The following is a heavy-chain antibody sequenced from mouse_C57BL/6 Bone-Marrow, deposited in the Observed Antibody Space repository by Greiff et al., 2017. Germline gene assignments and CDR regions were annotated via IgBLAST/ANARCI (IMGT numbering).Heavy chain of an antibody. V-gene: IGHV5-4*01. D-gene: IGHD1-1*01. J-gene: IGHJ3*01. CDR2: ISDGGSYT. CDR3: ARDYYGSSWFAY. CDR1: GFTFSSYA. Sequence: EVKLMESGGGLVKPGGSLKLSCAASGFTFSSYAMSWVRQTPEKRLEWVATISDGGSYTYYPDNVKGRFTISRDHAKNNLYLQMSHLKSEDTAMYYCARDYYGSSWFAYWGQGTLVTVSA.